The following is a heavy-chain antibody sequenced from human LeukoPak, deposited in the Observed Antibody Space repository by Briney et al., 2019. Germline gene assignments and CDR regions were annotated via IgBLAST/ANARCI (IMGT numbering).Heavy chain of an antibody. CDR2: INPDESDK. Sequence: QPGGSLRLSCAASRFTFGVHWMHWVRQAPGKGLEWVSRINPDESDKAYADSVKGRFTISRDNAKNTLYLQMNSLRAEDTAVYYCARDRVATIFTYHPMFDSWGPGTLVTVSS. D-gene: IGHD3-10*02. J-gene: IGHJ5*01. CDR3: ARDRVATIFTYHPMFDS. V-gene: IGHV3-74*01. CDR1: RFTFGVHW.